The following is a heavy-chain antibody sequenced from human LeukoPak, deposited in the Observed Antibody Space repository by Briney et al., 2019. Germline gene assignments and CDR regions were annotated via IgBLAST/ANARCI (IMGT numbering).Heavy chain of an antibody. D-gene: IGHD4-17*01. CDR2: INPNSGGT. J-gene: IGHJ4*02. CDR3: ARDHGDSRLGAGADY. V-gene: IGHV1-2*02. CDR1: GYTFTGYY. Sequence: ASVKVSCKASGYTFTGYYMHWVRQAPGQGLEWMGWINPNSGGTNYAQKLQGRVTMTTDTSTSTAYMELRSLRSDDTAVYYCARDHGDSRLGAGADYWGQGTLVTVSS.